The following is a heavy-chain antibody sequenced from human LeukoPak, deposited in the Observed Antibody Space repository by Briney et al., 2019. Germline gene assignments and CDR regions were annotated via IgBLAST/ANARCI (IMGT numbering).Heavy chain of an antibody. CDR2: ISAYNGNT. D-gene: IGHD1-26*01. CDR1: GYTFTSYG. V-gene: IGHV1-18*01. CDR3: ARDFYSGSYFTQMSFDY. J-gene: IGHJ4*02. Sequence: ASVKVSCKASGYTFTSYGISWVRQAPGQGLEWMGWISAYNGNTNYAQKLQGRVTMTTDISTSTAYMELRSLRSDDTAVYYCARDFYSGSYFTQMSFDYWGQGTLVTVSS.